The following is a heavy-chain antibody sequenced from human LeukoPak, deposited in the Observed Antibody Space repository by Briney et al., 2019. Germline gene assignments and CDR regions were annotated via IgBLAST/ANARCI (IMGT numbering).Heavy chain of an antibody. CDR3: ARASDQQLASPRY. V-gene: IGHV3-74*01. CDR1: GFTFSSYW. J-gene: IGHJ4*02. CDR2: INIDGSST. Sequence: PGGSLRLSCAASGFTFSSYWMHWVRQAPGKGLVWVSRINIDGSSTTYADSVEGRFTISRDNAKNTLFLQMNSLRTQDTAVYYCARASDQQLASPRYWGQGTLVTVSS. D-gene: IGHD6-13*01.